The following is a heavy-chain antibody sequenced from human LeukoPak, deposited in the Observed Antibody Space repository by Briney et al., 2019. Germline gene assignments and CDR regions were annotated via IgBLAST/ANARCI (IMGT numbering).Heavy chain of an antibody. CDR2: VYFTGST. CDR3: ARTLSDCGGDCFLFWFDP. D-gene: IGHD2-21*02. J-gene: IGHJ5*02. V-gene: IGHV4-59*01. Sequence: PSETLSLTCAVYGGSFSGYYWSWIRQPPGKGLEWIGYVYFTGSTNYNPSLHSRVTISIDTSKNQFSLDLTYVTAADTAVYYCARTLSDCGGDCFLFWFDPWGQGTLVTVSS. CDR1: GGSFSGYY.